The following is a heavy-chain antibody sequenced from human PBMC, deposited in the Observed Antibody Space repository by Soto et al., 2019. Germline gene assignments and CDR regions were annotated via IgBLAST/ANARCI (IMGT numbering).Heavy chain of an antibody. D-gene: IGHD3-10*01. V-gene: IGHV3-15*07. CDR1: GFSFTAAW. CDR2: IKSRGSGETT. CDR3: TKERGTSGSVYYGLEV. Sequence: ELVESGGGLVTPGKSVRLSCVGSGFSFTAAWMNWVRRAPGTGLEWVGRIKSRGSGETTDYGAPVKGRFTISRDDSKNTVYLQRNSLKTEDTAVYYCTKERGTSGSVYYGLEVWGQGSTVTVTS. J-gene: IGHJ6*01.